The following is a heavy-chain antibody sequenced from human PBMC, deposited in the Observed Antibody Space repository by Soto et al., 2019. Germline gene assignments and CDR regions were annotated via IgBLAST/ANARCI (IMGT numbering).Heavy chain of an antibody. CDR3: ARRKYYYYGMNV. V-gene: IGHV4-31*03. J-gene: IGHJ6*02. Sequence: SETLSLTCTVSGGSISSGGYYWSWIRQHPGKGLEWIGYIYYSGSTYYNPSLKSRVTISVDTSKNQFSLKLSSVTAADTAVYYCARRKYYYYGMNVWGQGTTVTVSS. CDR1: GGSISSGGYY. CDR2: IYYSGST.